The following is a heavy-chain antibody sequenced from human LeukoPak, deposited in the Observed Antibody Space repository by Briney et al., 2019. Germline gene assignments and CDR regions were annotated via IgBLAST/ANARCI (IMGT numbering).Heavy chain of an antibody. Sequence: PSETPSDCPAVSGGSISNYFGNWSRQPPGKGLEWIGDIYYNGITNSNPSLKSRVTISLDTSKNQISLNLNSVTAEDTAEYYCARSCPGDWFDPWGQGTLVTVSS. V-gene: IGHV4-59*01. CDR2: IYYNGIT. J-gene: IGHJ5*02. CDR3: ARSCPGDWFDP. D-gene: IGHD3-10*02. CDR1: GGSISNYF.